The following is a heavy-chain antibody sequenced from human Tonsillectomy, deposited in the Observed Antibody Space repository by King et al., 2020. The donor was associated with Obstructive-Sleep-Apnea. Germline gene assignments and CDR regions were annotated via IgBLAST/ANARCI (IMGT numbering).Heavy chain of an antibody. Sequence: VQLVESGGGLVQPGRSLRLSCAVSGFNFDDYAMHWVRQAPGKGLEWVSGISWNSGTICYVDSVKGRFTISRDNAKNSLYLQMNSLRAEDTALYYCVKGDYGSGQSGGDVWGQGTTVTVSS. CDR3: VKGDYGSGQSGGDV. V-gene: IGHV3-9*01. J-gene: IGHJ6*02. CDR1: GFNFDDYA. CDR2: ISWNSGTI. D-gene: IGHD3-10*01.